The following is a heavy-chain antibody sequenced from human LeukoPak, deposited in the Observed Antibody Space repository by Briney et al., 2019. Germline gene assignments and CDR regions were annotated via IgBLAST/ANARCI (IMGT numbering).Heavy chain of an antibody. Sequence: PGGTLRLSCAASGFTFSSYGMSWVRQAPGKGLEWVSAISGSGGSTYYADSVKGGFTISRDNSKNTLYLQMNSLRAEDTAVYYCAKVGPSLVRGLIRGGARYYYNYMDVWGKGTTVTISS. CDR3: AKVGPSLVRGLIRGGARYYYNYMDV. J-gene: IGHJ6*03. CDR1: GFTFSSYG. CDR2: ISGSGGST. D-gene: IGHD3-10*01. V-gene: IGHV3-23*01.